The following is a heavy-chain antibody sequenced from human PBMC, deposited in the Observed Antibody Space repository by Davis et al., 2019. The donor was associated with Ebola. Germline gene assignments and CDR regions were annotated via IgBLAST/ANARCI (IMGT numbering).Heavy chain of an antibody. Sequence: SETLSLTCAVSGGSISSSNWWSWVRQPPGKGLEWFGAIYHSRSTNYNPSLKSRVTISVDKSKNQFSLKLSSVTAADTAVYYCARGRPMVRGVIINYYYYYGMDVWGQGTTVTVSS. D-gene: IGHD3-10*01. J-gene: IGHJ6*02. CDR3: ARGRPMVRGVIINYYYYYGMDV. CDR2: IYHSRST. V-gene: IGHV4-4*02. CDR1: GGSISSSNW.